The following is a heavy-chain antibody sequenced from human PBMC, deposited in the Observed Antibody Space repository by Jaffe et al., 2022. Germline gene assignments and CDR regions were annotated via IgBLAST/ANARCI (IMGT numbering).Heavy chain of an antibody. D-gene: IGHD1-26*01. Sequence: QVQLVESGGGVVQPGGSLRLSCAASGFTFSTYDMNWVRQAPGKGLEWLSFIRSDGSNKYYADSVTGRFAISRDNSKNTLYLQMNSLRTEDTAVYYCAKDAIASGTYATFDYWGQGTLVTVSS. CDR1: GFTFSTYD. CDR2: IRSDGSNK. CDR3: AKDAIASGTYATFDY. J-gene: IGHJ4*02. V-gene: IGHV3-30*02.